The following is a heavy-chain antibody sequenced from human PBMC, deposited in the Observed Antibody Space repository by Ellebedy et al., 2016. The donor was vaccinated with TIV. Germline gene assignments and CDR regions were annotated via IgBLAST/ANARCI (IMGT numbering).Heavy chain of an antibody. J-gene: IGHJ5*02. V-gene: IGHV3-21*01. CDR3: ARVPGGITRQSSSWYNWFDP. CDR2: ISSSSSYI. D-gene: IGHD6-13*01. CDR1: GFTFSSYS. Sequence: PGGSLRLSCAASGFTFSSYSMNWVRQAPGKGLEWVSSISSSSSYIYYADSVKGRFTISRDNAKNSLYLQMNSLRAEDTAVHYCARVPGGITRQSSSWYNWFDPWGQGTLVTVSS.